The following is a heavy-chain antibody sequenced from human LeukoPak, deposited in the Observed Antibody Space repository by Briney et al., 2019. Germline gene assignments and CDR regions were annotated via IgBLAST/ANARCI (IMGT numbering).Heavy chain of an antibody. D-gene: IGHD2-2*02. J-gene: IGHJ6*02. Sequence: PGGSLRLSCAASGFTFSSYAMSWVRQAPGKGLEWVSAISGSGGSTYYADSVKGRFTISRDNSKNTLYLQMNSLRAEDTAVYYCAKGGSCATTGCYTGYYYYGMDVWGQGITVTVSS. CDR3: AKGGSCATTGCYTGYYYYGMDV. CDR2: ISGSGGST. V-gene: IGHV3-23*01. CDR1: GFTFSSYA.